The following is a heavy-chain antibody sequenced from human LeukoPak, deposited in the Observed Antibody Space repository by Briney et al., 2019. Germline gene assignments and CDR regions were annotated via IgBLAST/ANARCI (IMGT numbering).Heavy chain of an antibody. CDR1: GFTFSNYA. CDR3: ARDWAGAAETPSYYYYYYGMDV. CDR2: ISSSGSTI. J-gene: IGHJ6*02. V-gene: IGHV3-48*03. D-gene: IGHD6-13*01. Sequence: GGSLRLSCAASGFTFSNYAMSWVPQAPGKGLEWVSYISSSGSTIYYAVSVKGRFTISRDNPKNSLYLQMNSLRAEDTAVYYCARDWAGAAETPSYYYYYYGMDVWGQGTTVTVSS.